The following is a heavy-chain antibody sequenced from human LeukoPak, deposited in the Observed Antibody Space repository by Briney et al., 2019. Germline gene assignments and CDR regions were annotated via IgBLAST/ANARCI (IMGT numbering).Heavy chain of an antibody. CDR1: GGTFSSYT. D-gene: IGHD1-26*01. Sequence: ASVKVSCKASGGTFSSYTISWVRQAPGQGLEWMGRIIPILGIANYAQKFQGRVTITADKSTSTAYMELSSLRSEDTAVYYCAREGPLVGATYYFDYSGQGTLVTVSS. V-gene: IGHV1-69*04. J-gene: IGHJ4*02. CDR2: IIPILGIA. CDR3: AREGPLVGATYYFDY.